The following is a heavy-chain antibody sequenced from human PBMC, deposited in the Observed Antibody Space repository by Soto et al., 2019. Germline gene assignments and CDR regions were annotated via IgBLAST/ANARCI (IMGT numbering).Heavy chain of an antibody. V-gene: IGHV3-23*01. Sequence: GGSLRLSCAASGFTFSSHAMGWLRQAPGTGPEWVAFVDGSGGDTSYADSVKGRFTISRDNSDNTLYLQMNSLRAEDTAVYYCAKGSRGAYYYCMDVWGKGTTVTVSS. CDR3: AKGSRGAYYYCMDV. CDR1: GFTFSSHA. CDR2: VDGSGGDT. J-gene: IGHJ6*03.